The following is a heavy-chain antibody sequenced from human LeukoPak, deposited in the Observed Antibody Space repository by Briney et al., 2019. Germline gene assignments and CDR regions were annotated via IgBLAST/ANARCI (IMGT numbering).Heavy chain of an antibody. V-gene: IGHV3-30*02. CDR3: VKGLRLEQWLDYYYYYYMDV. CDR1: GFTFSDYA. Sequence: SGGSLRLSCAASGFTFSDYAMHWVRLAPGKGLEWVAFIRYDGSNKYYADSVKGRFTISRDNSKNTLYLQMNSLRAEDTAVYYCVKGLRLEQWLDYYYYYYMDVWGKGTTVTISS. CDR2: IRYDGSNK. D-gene: IGHD6-19*01. J-gene: IGHJ6*03.